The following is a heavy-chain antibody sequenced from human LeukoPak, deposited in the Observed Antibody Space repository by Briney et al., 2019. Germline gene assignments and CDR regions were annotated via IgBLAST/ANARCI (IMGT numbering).Heavy chain of an antibody. J-gene: IGHJ4*02. CDR3: ANLPASIVGATCSFDY. V-gene: IGHV3-23*01. CDR1: GFTFSSYW. Sequence: GGSLRLSCAASGFTFSSYWMSWVRQAPGKGLEWVSAISGSGGSTYYADSVKGRFTISRDNSKNTLYLQMNSLRAEDTAVYYCANLPASIVGATCSFDYWGQGTLVTVSS. D-gene: IGHD1-26*01. CDR2: ISGSGGST.